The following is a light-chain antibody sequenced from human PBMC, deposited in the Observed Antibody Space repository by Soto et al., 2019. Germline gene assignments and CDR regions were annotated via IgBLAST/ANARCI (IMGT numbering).Light chain of an antibody. Sequence: IAMMQLPGTLPLCPGGRATLSCRASQTFXTSSLAWYQQKPGQAPRPPXACASNMATGSPDRLSGSGSETDFTLTSSRLDPQDFAVYYSQQYETAPRTFGQGTKVDIK. V-gene: IGKV3-20*01. J-gene: IGKJ1*01. CDR3: QQYETAPRT. CDR2: CAS. CDR1: QTFXTSS.